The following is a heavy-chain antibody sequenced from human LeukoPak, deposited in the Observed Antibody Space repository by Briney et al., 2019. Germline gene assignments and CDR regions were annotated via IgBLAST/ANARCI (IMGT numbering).Heavy chain of an antibody. V-gene: IGHV3-23*01. CDR2: ISGSGGST. Sequence: GRSLSLSCAVSGFTFSDYYMGWVRHAPGKGLEWVSAISGSGGSTYYADSVKGRFTISRDNSKNTLYLQMNSLRAEDTAVYYCAKDHPYKNWNWGQGTLVTVSS. CDR1: GFTFSDYY. CDR3: AKDHPYKNWN. J-gene: IGHJ4*02. D-gene: IGHD1-1*01.